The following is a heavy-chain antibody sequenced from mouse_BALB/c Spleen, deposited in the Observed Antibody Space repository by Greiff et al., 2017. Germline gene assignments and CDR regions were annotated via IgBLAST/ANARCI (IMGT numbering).Heavy chain of an antibody. Sequence: EVQLVESGGGLVKPGGSLKLSCAASGFTFSDYYMYWVRQTPEKRLEWVATISDGGSYTYYPDSVKGRFTISRDNAKNNLYLQMSSLKSEDTAMYYCARGSSYDYDGGFAYWGQGTLVTVSA. V-gene: IGHV5-4*02. CDR3: ARGSSYDYDGGFAY. CDR1: GFTFSDYY. J-gene: IGHJ3*01. D-gene: IGHD2-4*01. CDR2: ISDGGSYT.